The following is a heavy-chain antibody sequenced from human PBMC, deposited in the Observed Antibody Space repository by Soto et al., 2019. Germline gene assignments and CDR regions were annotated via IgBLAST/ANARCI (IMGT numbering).Heavy chain of an antibody. V-gene: IGHV4-31*02. Sequence: PSETLSLTCVVSGGSISSGGYYWSWIRQHPEKGLEWIGYISYSGSTYYNPSLKSRLTISVDTSKNLFSLKLSSVIAADTAVYYWARGPRDGFEYWGQGTLATVSS. CDR2: ISYSGST. J-gene: IGHJ4*02. CDR3: ARGPRDGFEY. CDR1: GGSISSGGYY.